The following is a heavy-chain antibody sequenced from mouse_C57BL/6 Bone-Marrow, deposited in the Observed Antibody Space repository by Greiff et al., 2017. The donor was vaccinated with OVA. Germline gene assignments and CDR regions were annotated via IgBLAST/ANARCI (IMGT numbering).Heavy chain of an antibody. CDR2: INPNNGGT. CDR1: GYTFTDYY. Sequence: VQLQQSGPELVKPGASVKISCKASGYTFTDYYMNWVKQSHGKSLEWIGDINPNNGGTSYNQKFKGKATLTVDKSSSTAYMELRSLTSEDSAVYYCARGGYYYALFDYWGQGTTLTVSS. D-gene: IGHD1-1*01. J-gene: IGHJ2*01. V-gene: IGHV1-26*01. CDR3: ARGGYYYALFDY.